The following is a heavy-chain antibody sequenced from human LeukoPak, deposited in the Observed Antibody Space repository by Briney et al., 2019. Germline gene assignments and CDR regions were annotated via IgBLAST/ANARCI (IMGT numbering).Heavy chain of an antibody. CDR3: ATTLAAVAGFDY. D-gene: IGHD6-19*01. CDR2: INSDGSST. Sequence: GGSLRLSCAASGLTFSSYWMHWVRQAPGKGLVWIARINSDGSSTSYADSVKGRFTISRDNAKNTLYLQMNSLRAEDTAVYYCATTLAAVAGFDYWGQGTLVTVSS. J-gene: IGHJ4*02. CDR1: GLTFSSYW. V-gene: IGHV3-74*01.